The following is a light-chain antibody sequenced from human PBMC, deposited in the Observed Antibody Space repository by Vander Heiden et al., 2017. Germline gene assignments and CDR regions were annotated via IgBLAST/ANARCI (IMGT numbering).Light chain of an antibody. J-gene: IGLJ3*02. CDR3: AAWDDSLSGPV. CDR2: RNN. V-gene: IGLV1-47*01. Sequence: QSVLTQPPSASGTPGQRVTISCSGSSSNIGGNYVYWYQHLPGTAPNLLIYRNNQRPSGVPDRFSGSKSGTSASLAISGLRSEDEADYYCAAWDDSLSGPVFGGGTKLTVL. CDR1: SSNIGGNY.